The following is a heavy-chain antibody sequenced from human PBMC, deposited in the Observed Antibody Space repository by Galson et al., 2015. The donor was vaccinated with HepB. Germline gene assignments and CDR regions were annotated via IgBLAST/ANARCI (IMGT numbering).Heavy chain of an antibody. D-gene: IGHD6-19*01. V-gene: IGHV3-30*18. CDR3: AKKDDSSGWYYFDY. CDR1: GFTFSSYG. CDR2: ISYDGSNK. Sequence: SLRLSCAASGFTFSSYGMHWVRQAPGKGLEWVAVISYDGSNKYYADSVKGRFTISRDNSKNTLYLQMNSLRAEDTAVYYCAKKDDSSGWYYFDYWGQGTLVTVSS. J-gene: IGHJ4*02.